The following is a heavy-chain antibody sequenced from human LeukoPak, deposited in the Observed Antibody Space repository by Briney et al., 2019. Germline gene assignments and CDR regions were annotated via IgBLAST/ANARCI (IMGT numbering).Heavy chain of an antibody. CDR1: GGSISSSSYH. CDR3: ASPLAASGLRAFDI. V-gene: IGHV4-39*01. Sequence: SETLSLTCSVSGGSISSSSYHWGWIRQPPGKGLEWIGNIYDSGSSYYNPSLKSRVTISIDTSKNQFSLKLSSVTAADTAVYYCASPLAASGLRAFDIWGQGTMVAVSS. D-gene: IGHD6-25*01. J-gene: IGHJ3*02. CDR2: IYDSGSS.